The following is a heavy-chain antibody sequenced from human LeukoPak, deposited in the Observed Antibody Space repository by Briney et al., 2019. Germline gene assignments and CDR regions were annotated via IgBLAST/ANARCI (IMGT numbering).Heavy chain of an antibody. V-gene: IGHV1-69*04. Sequence: SVKVSCKASGGTFSSYAISWVRQAPGQGLKWMGRIIPIFGIANYAQKFQGRVTITADKSTSTAYMELSSLRSEDTAVYYCARGAMVGYDFWSGVNWFDPWGQGTLVTVSS. CDR3: ARGAMVGYDFWSGVNWFDP. CDR1: GGTFSSYA. CDR2: IIPIFGIA. J-gene: IGHJ5*02. D-gene: IGHD3-3*01.